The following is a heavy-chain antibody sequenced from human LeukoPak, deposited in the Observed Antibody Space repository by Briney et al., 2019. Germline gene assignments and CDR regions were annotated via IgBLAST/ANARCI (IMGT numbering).Heavy chain of an antibody. CDR3: ARHGYASGGGYYDY. Sequence: PSETLSHTCTVSGGSISGHYWSWIRQPPGKGLEWIGYTYYSGSTDYIPSLKSRVTISVDTSKNQFSLQLSSVTAADTAVYYCARHGYASGGGYYDYWGQGTLVTVSS. J-gene: IGHJ4*02. CDR1: GGSISGHY. D-gene: IGHD3-10*01. V-gene: IGHV4-59*08. CDR2: TYYSGST.